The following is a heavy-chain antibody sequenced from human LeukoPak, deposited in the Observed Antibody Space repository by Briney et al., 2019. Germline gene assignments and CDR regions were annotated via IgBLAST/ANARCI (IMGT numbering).Heavy chain of an antibody. V-gene: IGHV3-21*01. CDR2: ISSTSTSI. J-gene: IGHJ3*01. CDR3: ARGFRAFDF. Sequence: GGSLRLSCEASGFTFRIYWMSWVRQAPGKGLEWVSSISSTSTSIYHADSVKGRFTISRDNTKNSLYLQMNSLRAEDTAVYYCARGFRAFDFWAQGTVVTVSS. CDR1: GFTFRIYW.